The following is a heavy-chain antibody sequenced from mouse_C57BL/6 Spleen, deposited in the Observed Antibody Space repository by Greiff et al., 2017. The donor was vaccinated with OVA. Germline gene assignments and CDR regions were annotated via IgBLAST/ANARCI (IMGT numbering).Heavy chain of an antibody. CDR2: IYPGDGDT. Sequence: QVQLQQPGAELVKPGASVKLSCKASGYTFTSYWMHWVKQRPGKGLEWIGRIYPGDGDTNYNGKFKGKATLTADKSSSTAYMQLSSLTSEDSAVYFCARERDSSGFDYWGQGTTLTVSS. V-gene: IGHV1-82*01. CDR1: GYTFTSYW. J-gene: IGHJ2*01. CDR3: ARERDSSGFDY. D-gene: IGHD3-2*02.